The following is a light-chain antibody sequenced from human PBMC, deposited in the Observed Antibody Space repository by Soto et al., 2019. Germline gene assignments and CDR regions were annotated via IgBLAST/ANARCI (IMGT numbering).Light chain of an antibody. CDR2: DVS. CDR1: SSDVGGYKY. V-gene: IGLV2-14*01. J-gene: IGLJ1*01. Sequence: QSVLTQPASVSGSPGQSITISCTGTSSDVGGYKYVSWYQQHPGEAPKLMIYDVSNRPSGVSNRFPGSKSGNTASLTISGLQAEDEADYYCSSYTSSSTRVFGTGTKVTVL. CDR3: SSYTSSSTRV.